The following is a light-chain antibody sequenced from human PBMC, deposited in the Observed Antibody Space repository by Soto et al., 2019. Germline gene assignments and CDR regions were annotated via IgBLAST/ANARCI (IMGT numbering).Light chain of an antibody. CDR2: GAS. V-gene: IGKV3-20*01. CDR3: QQYAGSST. CDR1: QSVSSSS. Sequence: EIVVSQSPGSLSLSRGVSAPLSCRASQSVSSSSLACYQQNPGQAPRLLIFGASSRATGIPDRFSGSGSGTDFTLTISRLEPEDFAVYYCQQYAGSSTFGQGTKVDIK. J-gene: IGKJ1*01.